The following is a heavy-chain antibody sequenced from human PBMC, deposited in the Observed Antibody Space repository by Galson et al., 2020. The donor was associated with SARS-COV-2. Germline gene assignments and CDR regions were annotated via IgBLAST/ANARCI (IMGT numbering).Heavy chain of an antibody. Sequence: GESLKISCAASGFTFSSYAMSWVRQAPGKGLEWVSAISGSGGSTYYADSVKGRFTISRDNSKNTLYLQMNSLRAEDTAVYYCQRGSSGEYYFDYWGQGTLVTVSS. CDR1: GFTFSSYA. CDR2: ISGSGGST. J-gene: IGHJ4*02. D-gene: IGHD3-22*01. CDR3: QRGSSGEYYFDY. V-gene: IGHV3-23*01.